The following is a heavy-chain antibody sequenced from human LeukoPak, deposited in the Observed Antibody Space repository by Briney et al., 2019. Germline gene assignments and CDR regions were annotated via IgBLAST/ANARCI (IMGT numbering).Heavy chain of an antibody. CDR1: GGTFSSCA. Sequence: GSSVKVSCKASGGTFSSCAISWVRQAPGQGLEWMGGIIPIFGTANYAQKFQGRVTITADESTSTAYMELSSLRSEDTAVYYCARSGQQLVGYYYGMDVWGQGTTVTVSS. J-gene: IGHJ6*02. CDR3: ARSGQQLVGYYYGMDV. V-gene: IGHV1-69*01. CDR2: IIPIFGTA. D-gene: IGHD6-13*01.